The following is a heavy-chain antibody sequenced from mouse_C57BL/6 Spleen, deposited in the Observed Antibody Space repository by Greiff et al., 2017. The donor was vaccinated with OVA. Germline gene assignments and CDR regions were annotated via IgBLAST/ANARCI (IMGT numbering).Heavy chain of an antibody. CDR2: IRNKANNHAT. V-gene: IGHV6-6*01. J-gene: IGHJ4*01. CDR1: GFTFSDAW. CDR3: RVIYYDYDYYAMDY. Sequence: EVKVEESGGGLVQPGGSMKLSCAASGFTFSDAWMDWVRQSPEKGLEWVAEIRNKANNHATYYAESVKGRFTISRDDSKSSVYLQMNSLRAEDTGIYYCRVIYYDYDYYAMDYWGQGTSVTVSS. D-gene: IGHD2-4*01.